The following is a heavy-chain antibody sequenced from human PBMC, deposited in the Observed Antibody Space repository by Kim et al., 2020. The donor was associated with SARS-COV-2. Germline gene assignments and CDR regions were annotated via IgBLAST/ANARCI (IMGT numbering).Heavy chain of an antibody. Sequence: PSLKSRVTISVDTSKNQFSLKLGSVTAADTAVYYCARNTPYGSGGDGMDVWGQGTTVTVSS. V-gene: IGHV4-31*02. D-gene: IGHD3-10*01. CDR3: ARNTPYGSGGDGMDV. J-gene: IGHJ6*02.